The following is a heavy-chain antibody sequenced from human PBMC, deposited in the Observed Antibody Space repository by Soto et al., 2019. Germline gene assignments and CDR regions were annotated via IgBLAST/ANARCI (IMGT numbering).Heavy chain of an antibody. CDR1: GYSFTSYW. CDR2: IYPGDSDT. CDR3: ARPWGTDRIAAAGPFDY. D-gene: IGHD6-13*01. J-gene: IGHJ4*02. Sequence: GESLKISCKGSGYSFTSYWIGWVRQMPGKGLEWMGIIYPGDSDTRYSPSFQGQVTISADKSISTAYLQWSSLKASDTAMYYCARPWGTDRIAAAGPFDYWGQGTLVTVSS. V-gene: IGHV5-51*01.